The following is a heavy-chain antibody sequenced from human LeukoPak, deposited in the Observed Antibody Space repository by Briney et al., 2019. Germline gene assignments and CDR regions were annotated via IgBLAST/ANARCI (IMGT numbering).Heavy chain of an antibody. J-gene: IGHJ4*02. Sequence: GGSLRLSCAASGFSVSSTYMNWVRQAPGKGLEWVAIISNDGSRKYYAHSVEGRFTISRDNSKNTLYLQMDSLRAEDTAVYYCARDRAWNYFDYWGQGTLVTVSS. CDR2: ISNDGSRK. CDR3: ARDRAWNYFDY. V-gene: IGHV3-30*03. D-gene: IGHD3-3*01. CDR1: GFSVSSTY.